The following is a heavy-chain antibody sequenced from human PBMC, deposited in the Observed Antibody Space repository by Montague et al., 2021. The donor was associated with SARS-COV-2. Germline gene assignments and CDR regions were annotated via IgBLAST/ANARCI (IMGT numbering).Heavy chain of an antibody. CDR3: ARTYAPSAVAVDH. CDR2: XDWDDDK. Sequence: PALVKPTQTLTLTCTFSGFSLNTSGICVSWIRQPPGKALEWLARXDWDDDKYYSASLKTRLTISKDTSKNQVVLTMTNMDPVDTATYYCARTYAPSAVAVDHWGQGTLVTVSS. J-gene: IGHJ4*02. V-gene: IGHV2-70*11. D-gene: IGHD6-19*01. CDR1: GFSLNTSGIC.